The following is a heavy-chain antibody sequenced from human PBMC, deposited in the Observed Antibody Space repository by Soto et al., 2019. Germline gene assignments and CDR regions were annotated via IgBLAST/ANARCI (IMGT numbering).Heavy chain of an antibody. Sequence: EVQLLESGGGLVQPGGSLRLSCAASGFTFSSYAMSWVRQAPGKGLEWVSAISGSGGSTYYADSVKGRFTISRDNSKNTLYLKMNSLRAEDTAVYYCAKDLYDGISWAYSYYGRDVWGQGTTVTVSS. D-gene: IGHD6-13*01. CDR2: ISGSGGST. V-gene: IGHV3-23*01. CDR3: AKDLYDGISWAYSYYGRDV. J-gene: IGHJ6*02. CDR1: GFTFSSYA.